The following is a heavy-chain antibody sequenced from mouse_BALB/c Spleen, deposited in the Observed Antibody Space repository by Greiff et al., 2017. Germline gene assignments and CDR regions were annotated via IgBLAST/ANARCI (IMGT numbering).Heavy chain of an antibody. D-gene: IGHD2-1*01. CDR3: ASYGNSFAY. CDR2: ISYSGST. J-gene: IGHJ3*01. CDR1: GYSITSDYA. Sequence: EVKLVESGPGLVKPSQSLSLTCTVTGYSITSDYAWNWIRQFPGNKLEWMGYISYSGSTSYNPSLKSRISITRDTSKNQFFLQLNSVTTEDTATYYCASYGNSFAYWGQGTLVTVSA. V-gene: IGHV3-2*02.